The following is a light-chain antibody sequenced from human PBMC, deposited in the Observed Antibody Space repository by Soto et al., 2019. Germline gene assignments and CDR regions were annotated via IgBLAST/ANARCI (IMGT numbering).Light chain of an antibody. J-gene: IGLJ3*02. V-gene: IGLV2-8*01. Sequence: QSALTQPPSASGSPGQSVTISCTGTSSDVGAYNYVSWYQQHAGKAPKLIYEVTKRPSGVPDRFSGSKSANTASLTVSGLQAEDEADYYCSSFASSNTWVFGGGTKVTVL. CDR3: SSFASSNTWV. CDR1: SSDVGAYNY. CDR2: EVT.